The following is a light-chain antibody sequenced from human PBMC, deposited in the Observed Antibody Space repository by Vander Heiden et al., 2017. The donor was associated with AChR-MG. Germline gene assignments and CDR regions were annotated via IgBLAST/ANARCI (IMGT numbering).Light chain of an antibody. J-gene: IGLJ2*01. CDR2: EVS. CDR3: SSYAGSNNVV. Sequence: SALPQPPSASGSPGQSVTISCTGPSSDVGGYNYVSWYQQHPGKAPKLMIYEVSTRPTGVPDRFSGSKSGNTASLTVSGLQAEDEADYYCSSYAGSNNVVFGGGTKLTVL. V-gene: IGLV2-8*01. CDR1: SSDVGGYNY.